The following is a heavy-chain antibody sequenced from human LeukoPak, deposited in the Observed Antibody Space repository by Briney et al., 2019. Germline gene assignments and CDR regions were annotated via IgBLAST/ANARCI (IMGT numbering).Heavy chain of an antibody. CDR3: ARDPNSGSYYFDY. D-gene: IGHD1-26*01. CDR2: IIPIFGTA. J-gene: IGHJ4*02. V-gene: IGHV1-69*05. CDR1: GGTVSSYA. Sequence: SVKVSCKASGGTVSSYAISWVRQAPGQGLEWMGSIIPIFGTANYAQKFQGRVTITTDESTSTAYMELSSLRSEDTAVYYCARDPNSGSYYFDYWGQGTLVTVSS.